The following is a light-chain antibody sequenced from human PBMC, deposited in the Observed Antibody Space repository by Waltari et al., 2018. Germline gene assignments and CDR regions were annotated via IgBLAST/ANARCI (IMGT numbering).Light chain of an antibody. Sequence: DIQMTQSPSTLSASVGDRVTISCRASQSVGTWLAWYQQKPGKAPKILIYMASSLDSGVPSRFSGSGSGTDFTLTISSLQPDDFATNSCQQYSSFSTFGQWTKV. J-gene: IGKJ2*01. CDR3: QQYSSFST. V-gene: IGKV1-5*03. CDR2: MAS. CDR1: QSVGTW.